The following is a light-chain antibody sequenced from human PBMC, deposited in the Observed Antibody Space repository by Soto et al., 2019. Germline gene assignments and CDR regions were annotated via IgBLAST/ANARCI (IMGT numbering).Light chain of an antibody. V-gene: IGLV1-40*01. CDR3: CSYAGSSTYV. CDR2: GDN. CDR1: SSNIGAEYD. Sequence: QSVLTQPPSVSGAPGQRVAISCTGSSSNIGAEYDVHWYQQLPGTAPKRLIYGDNNRPSGVPDRFSGSKSGTSASLAITGLQPEDEADYYCCSYAGSSTYVFXTGTKVTVL. J-gene: IGLJ1*01.